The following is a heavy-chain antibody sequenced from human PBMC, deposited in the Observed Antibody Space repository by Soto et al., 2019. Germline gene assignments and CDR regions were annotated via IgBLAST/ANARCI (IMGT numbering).Heavy chain of an antibody. CDR3: ARVLGGGFDF. CDR2: IYYSGST. D-gene: IGHD1-26*01. CDR1: GGSISSYY. V-gene: IGHV4-59*01. J-gene: IGHJ3*01. Sequence: QVQLQESGPGLLKPSETLSLTCPVSGGSISSYYWSWIRQPPGKGLEWIVYIYYSGSTNYNPSLKRRVTISVGTSTDQLSLKLSSVTAADTAVYYCARVLGGGFDFWGQGTMVTVSS.